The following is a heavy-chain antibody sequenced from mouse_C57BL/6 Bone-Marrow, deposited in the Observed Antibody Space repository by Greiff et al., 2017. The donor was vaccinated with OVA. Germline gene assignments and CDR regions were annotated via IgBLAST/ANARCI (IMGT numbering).Heavy chain of an antibody. D-gene: IGHD2-4*01. CDR3: AGGGGLRGPYAMDY. J-gene: IGHJ4*01. Sequence: EVKLQESGPGMVKPSQSLSLTCTVTGYSITSGYDWHWIRHFPGNKLEWMGYISYSGSTNYNPSLKSRISITHDTSKNHFFLKLNSVTTEDTATYYCAGGGGLRGPYAMDYWGQGTSVTVSS. V-gene: IGHV3-1*01. CDR1: GYSITSGYD. CDR2: ISYSGST.